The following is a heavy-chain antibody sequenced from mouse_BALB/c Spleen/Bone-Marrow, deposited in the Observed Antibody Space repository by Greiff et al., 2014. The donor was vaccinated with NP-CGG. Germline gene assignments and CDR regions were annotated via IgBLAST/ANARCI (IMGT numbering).Heavy chain of an antibody. J-gene: IGHJ4*01. CDR1: GYTFTSYW. Sequence: QVQLKESGAELVKPGASVKLSCKASGYTFTSYWMHWVKLRPGQGLEWIGEINPSNGRTNYNEKFKSKATLTVDKSSSTAYMQLSSLTSEDSAVYYCARSYGNYYAMDYWGQGTSVTVSS. CDR2: INPSNGRT. D-gene: IGHD2-1*01. CDR3: ARSYGNYYAMDY. V-gene: IGHV1S81*02.